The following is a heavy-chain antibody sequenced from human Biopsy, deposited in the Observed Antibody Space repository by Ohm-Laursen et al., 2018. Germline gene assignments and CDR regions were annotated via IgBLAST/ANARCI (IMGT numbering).Heavy chain of an antibody. Sequence: SETLSLTCTVSGDTISTYYWNWIRQTPGKGLEWIGYIHYTGHIRINPSLNSRATISVDTSKDQFSLKLSSLTAADTAVYYCARLSTLFGVADFTDDWGQGTLVTVSS. CDR2: IHYTGHI. CDR3: ARLSTLFGVADFTDD. CDR1: GDTISTYY. V-gene: IGHV4-59*08. D-gene: IGHD3-3*01. J-gene: IGHJ4*02.